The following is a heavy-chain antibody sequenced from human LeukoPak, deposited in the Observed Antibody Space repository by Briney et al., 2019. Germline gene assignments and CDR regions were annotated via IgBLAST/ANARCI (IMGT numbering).Heavy chain of an antibody. V-gene: IGHV4-39*01. CDR1: GGSISSSSYY. CDR2: IYYSGST. J-gene: IGHJ4*02. D-gene: IGHD5-12*01. CDR3: ARRRGYYFDY. Sequence: SETLSLTCTVSGGSISSSSYYWGWIRQPPGKGLEWIGSIYYSGSTYYNPSLKSRVTISVDTSKNQFSLKLSSVTAADTAVYYCARRRGYYFDYWGQGTLVTVSS.